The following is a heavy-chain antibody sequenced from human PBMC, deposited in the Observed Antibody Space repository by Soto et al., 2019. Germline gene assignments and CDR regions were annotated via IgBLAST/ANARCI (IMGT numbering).Heavy chain of an antibody. D-gene: IGHD3-16*01. CDR2: IIPIFGTA. V-gene: IGHV1-69*13. J-gene: IGHJ6*02. CDR1: GGTFSSYA. CDR3: ARDNFAMITFGGGYGMGV. Sequence: ASVKVSCKASGGTFSSYAISWVRQAPGQGLEWMGGIIPIFGTANYAQKFQGRVTITADESTSTAYMELSSLRSEDTAVYYCARDNFAMITFGGGYGMGVWGQGTTVTVSS.